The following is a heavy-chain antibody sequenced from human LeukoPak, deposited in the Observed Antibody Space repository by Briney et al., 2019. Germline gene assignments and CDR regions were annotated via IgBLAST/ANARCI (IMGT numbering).Heavy chain of an antibody. CDR2: IYYSGST. CDR1: GGSISSYY. CDR3: ASHGRGEGEILTLFDP. Sequence: PSETLSLTCTVSGGSISSYYWSWIRQPPGKGLEWIGYIYYSGSTNYNPSLKSRVTISVDTSKNQFSLKLSSVTAADTAVYYCASHGRGEGEILTLFDPWGQGTLVTVSS. J-gene: IGHJ5*02. V-gene: IGHV4-59*01. D-gene: IGHD2-15*01.